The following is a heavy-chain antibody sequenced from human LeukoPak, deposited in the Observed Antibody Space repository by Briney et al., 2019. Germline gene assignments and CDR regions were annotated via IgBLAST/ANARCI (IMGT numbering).Heavy chain of an antibody. CDR2: IIPFLGIA. Sequence: ASVKVSCKASGGTFSSYAISWVRQAPGQGLEWMGRIIPFLGIANYAQKFQGRVTITADKSTSPDYMELRSLRSEDTAVYYCATNYYDSSGYYGYFDYWRQRTLVSVPS. V-gene: IGHV1-69*04. D-gene: IGHD3-22*01. J-gene: IGHJ4*02. CDR1: GGTFSSYA. CDR3: ATNYYDSSGYYGYFDY.